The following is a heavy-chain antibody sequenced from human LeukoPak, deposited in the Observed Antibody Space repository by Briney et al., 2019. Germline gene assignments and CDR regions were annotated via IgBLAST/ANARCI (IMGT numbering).Heavy chain of an antibody. Sequence: SQTLSLTCAISGDSVSSNNAAWNWIRQSPSRGLEWLGRTYYRSKWYNDYAVSVKSRITINPDTSKNQFSLQLKSVTPEDTAIYYCARADITTVRGVMYKYYGLDVWGQGTTVTVSS. D-gene: IGHD3-10*01. V-gene: IGHV6-1*01. CDR2: TYYRSKWYN. J-gene: IGHJ6*02. CDR1: GDSVSSNNAA. CDR3: ARADITTVRGVMYKYYGLDV.